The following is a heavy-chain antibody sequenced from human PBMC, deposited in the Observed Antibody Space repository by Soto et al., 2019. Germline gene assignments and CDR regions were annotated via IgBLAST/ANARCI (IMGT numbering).Heavy chain of an antibody. CDR2: ISYDGSNK. V-gene: IGHV3-30-3*01. Sequence: QVQLVESGGGVVQPGRSLRLSCAASGFTFSSYAMHWVRQAPGKGLEWVAVISYDGSNKYYADSVKGRFTISRDNSKNTLYLQMNSLRAEDTAVYYCARTYYYDSSGYKPFDYWGQGTLVTVSS. CDR3: ARTYYYDSSGYKPFDY. CDR1: GFTFSSYA. J-gene: IGHJ4*02. D-gene: IGHD3-22*01.